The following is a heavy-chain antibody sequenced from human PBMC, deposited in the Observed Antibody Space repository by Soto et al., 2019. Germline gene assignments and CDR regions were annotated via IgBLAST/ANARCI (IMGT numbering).Heavy chain of an antibody. D-gene: IGHD2-8*01. CDR1: SGSISSSNW. V-gene: IGHV4-4*02. J-gene: IGHJ6*03. CDR2: IYHSGST. Sequence: SETLSLTCAVSSGSISSSNWWSWVRQPPGKGLEWIGEIYHSGSTNYNPSLKSRVTISVDKSKNQFSLKLSSVTAADTAVYYCARRAVCPGCMPYYYYYMDVWGKGTTVTVSS. CDR3: ARRAVCPGCMPYYYYYMDV.